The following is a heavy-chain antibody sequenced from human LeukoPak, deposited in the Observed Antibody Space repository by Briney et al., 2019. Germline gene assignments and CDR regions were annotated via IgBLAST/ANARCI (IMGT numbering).Heavy chain of an antibody. CDR1: GFTFSNHG. J-gene: IGHJ3*02. V-gene: IGHV3-23*01. CDR2: ISPSGDIT. CDR3: AKDREDIYYNDAFDI. D-gene: IGHD2-15*01. Sequence: PGGSLRLSCAASGFTFSNHGMNWVRQAPGKGLEWVSGISPSGDITYYADSVKGRFTISRDNSKNTLYLEVISLTAEDTAVYYCAKDREDIYYNDAFDIWGQGTMVTVSS.